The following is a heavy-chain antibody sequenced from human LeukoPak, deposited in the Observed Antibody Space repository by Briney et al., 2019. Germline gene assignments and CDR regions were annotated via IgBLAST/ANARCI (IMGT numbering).Heavy chain of an antibody. Sequence: PGGSLRLSCAASGFTFSSYWMHWVRQAPGKGLVWVSRINSDGSSTSYADSVKGRFTISRDNAKNSLYLQMNSLRAEDTALYYCAKGGSSWIVDRFDPWGQGTLVTVSS. CDR3: AKGGSSWIVDRFDP. D-gene: IGHD6-13*01. CDR1: GFTFSSYW. J-gene: IGHJ5*02. CDR2: INSDGSST. V-gene: IGHV3-74*01.